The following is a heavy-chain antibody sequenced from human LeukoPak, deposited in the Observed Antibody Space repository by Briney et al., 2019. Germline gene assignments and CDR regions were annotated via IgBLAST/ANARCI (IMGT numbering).Heavy chain of an antibody. D-gene: IGHD5-18*01. J-gene: IGHJ4*02. V-gene: IGHV3-53*01. CDR2: IYSGGST. CDR1: AFTVSSNY. CDR3: ARVYTAMAHFDY. Sequence: GGSLRLSCAASAFTVSSNYMSWVRQAQGKGLEWVSVIYSGGSTYYADTVKGRFTISRDNSKNTLYLQMNSLRAEDTAVYYCARVYTAMAHFDYWGQGTLVTVSS.